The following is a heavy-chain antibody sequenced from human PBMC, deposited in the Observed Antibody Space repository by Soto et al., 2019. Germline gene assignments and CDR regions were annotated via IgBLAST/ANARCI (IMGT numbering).Heavy chain of an antibody. CDR1: GFTFSSYA. CDR2: ISGSGGST. Sequence: EVQLLESGGGLVQPGGSLRLSCAASGFTFSSYAMSWVRQAPGKGLEWVSAISGSGGSTYYADSVKGRFTISRDNSKNTLYLQMNSLGAEDTAVYYCAKDVKPLLCLEWRYEGDFQHWGQCTLVTVSS. CDR3: AKDVKPLLCLEWRYEGDFQH. V-gene: IGHV3-23*01. J-gene: IGHJ1*01. D-gene: IGHD3-3*01.